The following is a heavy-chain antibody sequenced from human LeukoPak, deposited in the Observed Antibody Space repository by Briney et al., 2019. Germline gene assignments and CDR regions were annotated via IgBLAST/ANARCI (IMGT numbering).Heavy chain of an antibody. D-gene: IGHD5-18*01. CDR2: INHSGSA. Sequence: PSGTLSLTCAVSGGSISSSNWWSWVRQPPGKGLEWIGEINHSGSANYNPSLKSRVTISVDTSKNQFSLKLSSVTTADTAVYYCARRGYSYGPAYYYYYYMDVWGKGTTVTVSS. V-gene: IGHV4-4*02. CDR1: GGSISSSNW. J-gene: IGHJ6*03. CDR3: ARRGYSYGPAYYYYYYMDV.